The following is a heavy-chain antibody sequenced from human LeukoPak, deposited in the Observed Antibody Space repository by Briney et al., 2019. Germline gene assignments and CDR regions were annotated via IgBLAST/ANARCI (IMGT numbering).Heavy chain of an antibody. J-gene: IGHJ6*02. D-gene: IGHD6-13*01. CDR1: GYTFTNYG. V-gene: IGHV1-18*01. CDR2: VSTYNGNT. CDR3: ARDGGIPYYYYGMDI. Sequence: ASVKVSCKASGYTFTNYGFSWVRQAPGQGLEWVGWVSTYNGNTNYAQKFQGRVTMTTDTSTSAAYMELRSLRSDDTAVYYCARDGGIPYYYYGMDIWGQGTTVTVSS.